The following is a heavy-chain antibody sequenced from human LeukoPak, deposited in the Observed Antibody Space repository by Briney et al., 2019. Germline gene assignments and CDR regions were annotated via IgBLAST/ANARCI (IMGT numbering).Heavy chain of an antibody. D-gene: IGHD3-10*01. V-gene: IGHV1-69*13. Sequence: ASVKVSCKASGGTFSINVITWVRQAPGQGLEWMGGIIPLYGTPDYARKFQGRISIIADETTGYMELSSLTSEDTAVYYCARTYYYGSGRWNWGQGTLVTVSS. CDR1: GGTFSINV. J-gene: IGHJ4*02. CDR2: IIPLYGTP. CDR3: ARTYYYGSGRWN.